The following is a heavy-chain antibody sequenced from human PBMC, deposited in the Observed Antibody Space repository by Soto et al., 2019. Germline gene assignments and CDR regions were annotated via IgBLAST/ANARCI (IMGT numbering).Heavy chain of an antibody. Sequence: PGESLKISCKGSGYSFTSYWIGWVRQMPGKGLEWVGIIYPGDSDTRYSPSFQGQVTISADKSISTAYLQWSILKASDTAMYYCARRGTVTGGAFDIWGQGTMVTVSS. CDR1: GYSFTSYW. J-gene: IGHJ3*02. D-gene: IGHD4-17*01. CDR2: IYPGDSDT. V-gene: IGHV5-51*01. CDR3: ARRGTVTGGAFDI.